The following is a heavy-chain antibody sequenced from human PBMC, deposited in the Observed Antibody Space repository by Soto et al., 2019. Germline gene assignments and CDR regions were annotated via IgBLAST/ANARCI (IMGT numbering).Heavy chain of an antibody. CDR3: AKDLFRGYCSSTSCRPPHYYFDY. V-gene: IGHV3-23*01. Sequence: GGSLRLSCAASGFTFSSYAMSWVRQAPGKGLEWVSAISGSGGSTYYADSVKGRFTISRDNSKNTLYLQMNSLRAEDTAVYYCAKDLFRGYCSSTSCRPPHYYFDYWGQGTLVTVSS. J-gene: IGHJ4*02. CDR1: GFTFSSYA. CDR2: ISGSGGST. D-gene: IGHD2-2*01.